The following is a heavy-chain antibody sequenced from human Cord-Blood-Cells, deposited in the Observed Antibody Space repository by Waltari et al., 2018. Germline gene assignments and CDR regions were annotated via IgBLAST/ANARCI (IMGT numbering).Heavy chain of an antibody. Sequence: QVQLVESGGGVVQPGRSLRLSCAASGFTFSSYGMHWVRQAPGKGLEWVAVITYDGSNKYYADSVKGRFTISRDKSKNTLYLQMNSLRAEDTAVYYCAKDRDGGNFDYWGQGTLVTVSS. V-gene: IGHV3-30*18. D-gene: IGHD3-16*01. CDR2: ITYDGSNK. CDR3: AKDRDGGNFDY. CDR1: GFTFSSYG. J-gene: IGHJ4*02.